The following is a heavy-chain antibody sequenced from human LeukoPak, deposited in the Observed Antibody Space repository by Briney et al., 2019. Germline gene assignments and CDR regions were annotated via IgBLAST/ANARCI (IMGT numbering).Heavy chain of an antibody. D-gene: IGHD6-19*01. CDR1: GYTFTGYY. Sequence: ASVKVPCKASGYTFTGYYMHWVRQAPGQGLEWMGRINPNSGGTNYAQKFQGRVTMTRDTSISTAYMELSRLRSDDTAVYYCARVGYSSGWSDYWGRGTLVTVSS. J-gene: IGHJ4*02. V-gene: IGHV1-2*06. CDR3: ARVGYSSGWSDY. CDR2: INPNSGGT.